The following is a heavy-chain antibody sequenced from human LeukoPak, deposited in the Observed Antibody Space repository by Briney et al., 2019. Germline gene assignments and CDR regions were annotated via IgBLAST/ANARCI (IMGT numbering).Heavy chain of an antibody. CDR2: IIPIFGTA. Sequence: ASVKVSCKASGGTFSSYAISWVRQAPGQGLEWMGGIIPIFGTANYAQKFQGRVTITADESTSTAYMELSSLRSEDTAVYYCAREYSSSSRWFDPWARGPWSPSPQ. CDR1: GGTFSSYA. V-gene: IGHV1-69*13. CDR3: AREYSSSSRWFDP. J-gene: IGHJ5*02. D-gene: IGHD6-13*01.